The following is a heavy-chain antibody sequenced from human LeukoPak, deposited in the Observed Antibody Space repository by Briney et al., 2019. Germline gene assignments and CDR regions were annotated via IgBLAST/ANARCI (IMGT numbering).Heavy chain of an antibody. V-gene: IGHV4-59*01. CDR3: ARIVSSGFSDY. D-gene: IGHD3-22*01. Sequence: SETLSLTCTVSGGSLTNYYWGWIRQPPGKGLGWIAYVFYRGTTNYNPSLKSRVTISADTSKNQFSLKLSSVTAADTAVYYCARIVSSGFSDYWGQGTLVAVSS. J-gene: IGHJ4*02. CDR1: GGSLTNYY. CDR2: VFYRGTT.